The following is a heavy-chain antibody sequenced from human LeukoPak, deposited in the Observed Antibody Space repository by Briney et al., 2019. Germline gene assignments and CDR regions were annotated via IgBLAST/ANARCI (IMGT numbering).Heavy chain of an antibody. CDR3: AKDVPTAYFDY. CDR1: GFTFSNYG. Sequence: RAGGSLRLSCAASGFTFSNYGLHWVRQAPGKGLEWVAFIRSDGNIKYYADSVKGRFTISRDNSKNTLHLQMNSLRAEDTAVYYCAKDVPTAYFDYWGQGTLVTASS. D-gene: IGHD1-1*01. J-gene: IGHJ4*02. V-gene: IGHV3-30*02. CDR2: IRSDGNIK.